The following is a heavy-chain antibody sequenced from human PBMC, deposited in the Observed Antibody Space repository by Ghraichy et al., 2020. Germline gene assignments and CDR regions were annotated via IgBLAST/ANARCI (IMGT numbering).Heavy chain of an antibody. Sequence: LETLSLTCTVSGGSISSSSYYWGWIRQPPGKGLEWIGSMYYSGSISSNPSLKSRVTISVDKSKNQFSLQLSSVTAADTAVYYCARRGDYGSGSYYNHWGQGTLVSVSS. V-gene: IGHV4-39*01. J-gene: IGHJ4*02. CDR1: GGSISSSSYY. CDR2: MYYSGSI. CDR3: ARRGDYGSGSYYNH. D-gene: IGHD3-10*01.